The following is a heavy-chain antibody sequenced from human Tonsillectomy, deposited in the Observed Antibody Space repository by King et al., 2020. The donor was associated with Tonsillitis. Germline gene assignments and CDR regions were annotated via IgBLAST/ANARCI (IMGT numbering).Heavy chain of an antibody. CDR3: ARVKAFYDDYDFSETDYYFDY. J-gene: IGHJ4*02. Sequence: QLQESGPGLVKPSETLSLTCTVSGYSISSGYYWGWIRQPPGKGLEWIGIIYQSGSTYYNPSLKSRVTISVDTSKNQFSLKLSSVTAADTAVYYCARVKAFYDDYDFSETDYYFDYWGQGTLVTVSS. CDR1: GYSISSGYY. CDR2: IYQSGST. D-gene: IGHD4-17*01. V-gene: IGHV4-38-2*02.